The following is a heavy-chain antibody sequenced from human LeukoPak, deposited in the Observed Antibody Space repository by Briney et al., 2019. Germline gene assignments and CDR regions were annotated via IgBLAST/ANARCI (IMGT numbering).Heavy chain of an antibody. V-gene: IGHV3-74*03. CDR2: ISPDGSTT. D-gene: IGHD1-26*01. CDR1: GFTFSRYW. J-gene: IGHJ5*02. Sequence: PGGPLRLSCAASGFTFSRYWMHWVRQAPGKGLMWVSRISPDGSTTLYADSVKGRFTISRDNAKNTLYLQMNSLRAEDTAVYYCAREGPREGATSYNWFDPWGQGTLVTVSS. CDR3: AREGPREGATSYNWFDP.